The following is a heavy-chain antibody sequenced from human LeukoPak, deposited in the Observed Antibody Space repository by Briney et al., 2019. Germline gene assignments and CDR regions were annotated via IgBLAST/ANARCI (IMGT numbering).Heavy chain of an antibody. J-gene: IGHJ4*02. CDR1: GGSISSYY. CDR2: IFYSGDT. CDR3: ARHPFSTPFDY. V-gene: IGHV4-59*08. Sequence: PSETLSLTCTVSGGSISSYYWSWIRQPPGKGLEWIGYIFYSGDTNYNPSLKSRVTMSLDTSKNQFSLRLSSVTAADTAVYYCARHPFSTPFDYWGLGTLVTVSS. D-gene: IGHD2/OR15-2a*01.